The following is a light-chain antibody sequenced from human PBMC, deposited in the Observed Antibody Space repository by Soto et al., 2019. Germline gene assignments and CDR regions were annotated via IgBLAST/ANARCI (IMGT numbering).Light chain of an antibody. CDR2: DAS. V-gene: IGKV1-39*01. J-gene: IGKJ1*01. Sequence: DIQLTQSPSSLSAYVGDKVTITCRASQSIRSYLNWVQQKPGKAPKLLIYDASSLQTGVPSRFTGSRSGTDFSLTISTLQPEDFATYHCQQSYSTPPWTFGQGTKVEIK. CDR1: QSIRSY. CDR3: QQSYSTPPWT.